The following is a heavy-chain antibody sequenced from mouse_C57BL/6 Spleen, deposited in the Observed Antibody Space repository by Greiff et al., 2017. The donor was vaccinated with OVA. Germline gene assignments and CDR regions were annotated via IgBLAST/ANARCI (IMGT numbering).Heavy chain of an antibody. J-gene: IGHJ3*01. CDR3: ARVSSGYPWFAY. Sequence: QVQLQQSGAELARPGASVKLSCKASGYTFTSYGISWVKQRTGQGLEWIGEIYPRGGNTYYNEKFKGKATLTADKSSRPAYMELRSLTSEDSAVDFCARVSSGYPWFAYWGQGTLVTVSA. V-gene: IGHV1-81*01. CDR2: IYPRGGNT. D-gene: IGHD3-2*02. CDR1: GYTFTSYG.